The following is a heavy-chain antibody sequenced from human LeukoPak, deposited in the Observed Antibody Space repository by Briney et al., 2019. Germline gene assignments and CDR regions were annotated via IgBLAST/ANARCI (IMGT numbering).Heavy chain of an antibody. CDR1: GFTFSIYA. J-gene: IGHJ4*02. CDR3: AKSVGIAVAGTLDY. Sequence: RPGGSLRLSCAASGFTFSIYAMSWVRQAPGKGLEWVSGFSGSGGRTYYADSVKGRFTISRDNSKNTLSLQMNSLRAEDTAVYYCAKSVGIAVAGTLDYWGQGTLVTVSS. D-gene: IGHD6-19*01. V-gene: IGHV3-23*01. CDR2: FSGSGGRT.